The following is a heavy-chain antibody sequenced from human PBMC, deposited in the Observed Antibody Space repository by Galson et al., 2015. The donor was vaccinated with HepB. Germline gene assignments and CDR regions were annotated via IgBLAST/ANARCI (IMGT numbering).Heavy chain of an antibody. CDR1: GYRFTSYW. J-gene: IGHJ5*02. V-gene: IGHV5-51*01. CDR3: GRLKFNLDMTTVGNWLDP. D-gene: IGHD4-11*01. Sequence: QSGAEVKKPGESLKISCKGSGYRFTSYWIGWVRQMPGKGLEWMGIIYPGSSDTRYSPSFQGQVTISADKSITTAYLQWSSLKASDTAMYYCGRLKFNLDMTTVGNWLDPWGQGTLVTVSS. CDR2: IYPGSSDT.